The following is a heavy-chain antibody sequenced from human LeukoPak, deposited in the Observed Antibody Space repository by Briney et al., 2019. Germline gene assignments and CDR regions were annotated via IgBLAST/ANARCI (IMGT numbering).Heavy chain of an antibody. CDR1: GFTFSSYA. CDR2: IRGSGTDT. CDR3: AKSRCGADCYSPFDY. D-gene: IGHD2-21*02. J-gene: IGHJ4*02. Sequence: GGSLRLSCAASGFTFSSYAMNWVRQAPGKGLEWVSAIRGSGTDTYYADSVKGRFIISRDNSKNMLYLQMNSLKAEDTAVYYCAKSRCGADCYSPFDYWGQGTLVTVSS. V-gene: IGHV3-23*01.